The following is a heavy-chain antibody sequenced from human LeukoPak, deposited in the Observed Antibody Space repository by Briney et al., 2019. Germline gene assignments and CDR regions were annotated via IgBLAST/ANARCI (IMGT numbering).Heavy chain of an antibody. CDR1: GFTFSGSA. J-gene: IGHJ3*01. V-gene: IGHV3-73*01. D-gene: IGHD3/OR15-3a*01. Sequence: GGSLRLSCAASGFTFSGSAMHWVRQASGKGLEWVGRIRSKANNYATAYAASVKGRFTISRDDSKNTAYLEMNSPKTEDTAVYYCTRGALDYRDAYDFWGQGTMVTVSS. CDR3: TRGALDYRDAYDF. CDR2: IRSKANNYAT.